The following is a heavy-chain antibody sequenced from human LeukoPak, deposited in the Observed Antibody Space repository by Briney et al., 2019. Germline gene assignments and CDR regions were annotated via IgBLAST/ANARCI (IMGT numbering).Heavy chain of an antibody. V-gene: IGHV3-30*02. CDR2: IRYDGSNT. J-gene: IGHJ3*02. Sequence: QSGPSLRLSCAASAFTSGSYGTHWVRQAPAKRLEWVAFIRYDGSNTYYTDSVKGRFTISRDTSKNTLYRQMNILQPEDTAVYYCAKDLHAWIQLWSGLDAFDIWGQGTMVTVSS. CDR1: AFTSGSYG. D-gene: IGHD5-18*01. CDR3: AKDLHAWIQLWSGLDAFDI.